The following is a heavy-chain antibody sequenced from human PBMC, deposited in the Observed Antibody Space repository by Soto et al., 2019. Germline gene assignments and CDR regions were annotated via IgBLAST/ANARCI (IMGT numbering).Heavy chain of an antibody. CDR3: ARDQGYTYGYSFDY. CDR2: ISDSGST. CDR1: GGSISSGGYY. V-gene: IGHV4-31*03. D-gene: IGHD5-18*01. Sequence: QVQLQESGPGLVKPSQTLALTCTVSGGSISSGGYYWSWIRQHPGKGLEWIGYISDSGSTCYNPSLKSRVIMSVDTSENQFSLRLTSVTAADTAVYYCARDQGYTYGYSFDYWGQGTLVTVSS. J-gene: IGHJ4*02.